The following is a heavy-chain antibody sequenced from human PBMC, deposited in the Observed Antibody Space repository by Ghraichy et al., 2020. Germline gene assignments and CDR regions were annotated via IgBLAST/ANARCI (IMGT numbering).Heavy chain of an antibody. CDR1: GFIFTGYG. Sequence: GESLNISCAASGFIFTGYGMHWVRQAPGKGLEWVGVITDDGNTKYYADYVKGRFTISRDNSKNTLFLQMNSLRGEDTAVYYCAKAIESHPYDMDVWGQGTTVTVSS. CDR3: AKAIESHPYDMDV. D-gene: IGHD3-22*01. V-gene: IGHV3-30*02. CDR2: ITDDGNTK. J-gene: IGHJ6*02.